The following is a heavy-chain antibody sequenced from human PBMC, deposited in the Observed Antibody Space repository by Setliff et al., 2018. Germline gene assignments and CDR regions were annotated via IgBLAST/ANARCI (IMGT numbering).Heavy chain of an antibody. CDR3: TVYNTGSSKDHY. D-gene: IGHD2-8*02. J-gene: IGHJ4*02. CDR1: GDSITSNYW. Sequence: SETLSLTCAVSGDSITSNYWWSWVRQPPEKGLEWIGEIKHTGATNYNPSLKSRVTISVDTSKNQFSLKLSSVTAADTALYYCTVYNTGSSKDHYWGQGTPVTVSS. V-gene: IGHV4-4*02. CDR2: IKHTGAT.